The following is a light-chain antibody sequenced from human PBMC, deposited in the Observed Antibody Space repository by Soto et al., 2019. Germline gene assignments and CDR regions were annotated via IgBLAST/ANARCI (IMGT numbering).Light chain of an antibody. CDR2: AAS. CDR1: QCIRND. CDR3: QQYNSYLVT. J-gene: IGKJ1*01. V-gene: IGKV1-17*01. Sequence: DIQMTQSPSSLSASVGDRVTITCRASQCIRNDLAWYQQKPGKAPKLLIYAASTLQSGVPSRFSGSGSDTEFTLTISSLQPDDFATYYCQQYNSYLVTFGQGTKVDIK.